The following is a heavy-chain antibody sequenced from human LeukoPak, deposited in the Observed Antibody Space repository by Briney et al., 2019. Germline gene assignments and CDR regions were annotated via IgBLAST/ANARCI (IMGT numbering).Heavy chain of an antibody. CDR2: IYYSGST. D-gene: IGHD2-8*01. CDR1: GGSISSGGYY. CDR3: ARGRLGYCTNGVCPYYFDY. V-gene: IGHV4-31*03. J-gene: IGHJ4*02. Sequence: SETLSLTCTVSGGSISSGGYYWSWIRQHPGKGLEWIGYIYYSGSTCYNPSLKSRVTISVDTSKNQFSLKLSSVTAADTAVYYCARGRLGYCTNGVCPYYFDYWGQGTLVTVSS.